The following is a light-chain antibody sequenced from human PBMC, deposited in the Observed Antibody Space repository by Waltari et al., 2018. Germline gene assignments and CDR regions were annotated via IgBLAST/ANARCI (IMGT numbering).Light chain of an antibody. V-gene: IGKV3-15*01. Sequence: IVMTQSPGTLSVSPGERASLSCRASETIYNFLAWYQQKPGQSPRLLIHGISTRAAGVPPRFTGSGSGADFTLTIDSLQSDDFALYFCQQYFNWPLTFGQGTKVEI. CDR3: QQYFNWPLT. J-gene: IGKJ1*01. CDR1: ETIYNF. CDR2: GIS.